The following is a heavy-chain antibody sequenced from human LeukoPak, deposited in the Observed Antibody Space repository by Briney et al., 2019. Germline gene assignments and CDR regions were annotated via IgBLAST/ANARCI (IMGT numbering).Heavy chain of an antibody. CDR2: IRGSGGTT. J-gene: IGHJ4*02. Sequence: GGSLRLSCAASGFTFSTYAMSWVRQAPGKGLEWVSAIRGSGGTTYYAESVKGRFTISRDNSKNTLYPQMNSLRVEDTAVYYCARGSSDWYGPFDYWGRGTLVTVS. D-gene: IGHD6-19*01. CDR3: ARGSSDWYGPFDY. CDR1: GFTFSTYA. V-gene: IGHV3-23*01.